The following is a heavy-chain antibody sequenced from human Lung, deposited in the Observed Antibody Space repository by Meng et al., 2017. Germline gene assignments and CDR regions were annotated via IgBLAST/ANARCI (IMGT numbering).Heavy chain of an antibody. CDR1: GYTFTCSY. CDR2: VNPNNGGT. V-gene: IGHV1-2*06. CDR3: ASYCRGTSCATY. J-gene: IGHJ4*02. D-gene: IGHD2-15*01. Sequence: QVQLVQSGAEGKKPGASVKVSCKASGYTFTCSYMHWVRQAPGQGLEWMGRVNPNNGGTNYAQKFQGRVTMTRDTSISTAYLELSRLTSDDTAVYYCASYCRGTSCATYWGQGSLVTVSS.